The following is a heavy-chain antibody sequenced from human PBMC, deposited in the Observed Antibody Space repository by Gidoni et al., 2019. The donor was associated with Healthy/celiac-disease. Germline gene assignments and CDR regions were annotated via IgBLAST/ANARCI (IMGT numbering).Heavy chain of an antibody. CDR2: IYHSGST. D-gene: IGHD3-10*01. J-gene: IGHJ6*02. V-gene: IGHV4-38-2*01. Sequence: QVQLQESGPGLVQRSETLSRTGAVSGYSISSCYYWGGIRQPPGKGLELIGSIYHSGSTYYNPSLKSRVTISVDTSKNQLSLKMNCVTAADTAVYYCARHHYYGSGMGMDVWGQGTTVTVSS. CDR3: ARHHYYGSGMGMDV. CDR1: GYSISSCYY.